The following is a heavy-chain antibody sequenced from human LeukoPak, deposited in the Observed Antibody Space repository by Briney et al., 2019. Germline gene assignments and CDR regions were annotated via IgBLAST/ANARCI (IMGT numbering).Heavy chain of an antibody. CDR2: ISSSGTTI. Sequence: GGSLRLSCAASEFTLSAYEMNWVRQVPGEGLEWVSHISSSGTTIYYADSVKGRFTISRDNAKNSLYLQMNSLRAEDTAVYYCARDSRYCSSASCYLQYYMDVWGKGTTVTISS. D-gene: IGHD2-2*01. CDR1: EFTLSAYE. CDR3: ARDSRYCSSASCYLQYYMDV. V-gene: IGHV3-48*03. J-gene: IGHJ6*03.